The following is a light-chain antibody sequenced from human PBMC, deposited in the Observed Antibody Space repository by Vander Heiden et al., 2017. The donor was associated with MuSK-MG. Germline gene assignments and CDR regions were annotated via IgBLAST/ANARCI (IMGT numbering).Light chain of an antibody. CDR2: GVS. Sequence: EVVMTPSPATLSVSPGERATLSCRASQSVNGHLAWYQQKPGQPPRLLIHGVSTRASGVPARFRGTGSGTDFTLTITSLQSEDFAVYYCQHYSDWPPYTFGQGTKLEIK. CDR3: QHYSDWPPYT. V-gene: IGKV3-15*01. J-gene: IGKJ2*01. CDR1: QSVNGH.